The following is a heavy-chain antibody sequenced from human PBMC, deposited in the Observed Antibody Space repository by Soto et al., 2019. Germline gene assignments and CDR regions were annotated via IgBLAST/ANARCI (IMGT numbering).Heavy chain of an antibody. J-gene: IGHJ5*02. Sequence: EVQLLECGGGLVQPGGSLRLSCAASVFTFSNYAMGWVRQAPGKGLEWVSSIDGSGYSTYYADSVKGRFTISRDNSKSTLYLQMNSLRAEYTAVDYCAKDNLATYSSGWEIRFDPWGQGTLVTVSS. V-gene: IGHV3-23*01. CDR2: IDGSGYST. CDR1: VFTFSNYA. CDR3: AKDNLATYSSGWEIRFDP. D-gene: IGHD6-19*01.